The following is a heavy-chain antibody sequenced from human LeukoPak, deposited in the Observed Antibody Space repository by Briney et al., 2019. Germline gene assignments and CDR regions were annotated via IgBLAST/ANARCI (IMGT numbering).Heavy chain of an antibody. J-gene: IGHJ5*02. D-gene: IGHD7-27*01. Sequence: GGSLRLSCEASGFSFSSYSMNWVRQAPGKGLEWVSSISSTGSDTTYADSVTGRFTISRDNPKNSVFLKMNSLRAEDTAVYFCARQGRSYINPNRGWFDPWGQGTLVIVSS. CDR3: ARQGRSYINPNRGWFDP. CDR1: GFSFSSYS. CDR2: ISSTGSDT. V-gene: IGHV3-21*06.